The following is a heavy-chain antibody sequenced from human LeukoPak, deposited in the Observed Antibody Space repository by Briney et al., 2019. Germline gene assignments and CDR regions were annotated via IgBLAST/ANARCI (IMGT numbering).Heavy chain of an antibody. CDR2: INPNSGGT. V-gene: IGHV1-2*06. Sequence: PRASVKVSCKAFGYTFTTYYIHWVRQAPGQGLEWMGRINPNSGGTNYAQKFQGRVTMTRDTSISTAYMELSRLRSDDTAVYYCARGEDGYYTSSGLGTPFFWGQGTLVTVSS. J-gene: IGHJ4*02. CDR1: GYTFTTYY. CDR3: ARGEDGYYTSSGLGTPFF. D-gene: IGHD5-24*01.